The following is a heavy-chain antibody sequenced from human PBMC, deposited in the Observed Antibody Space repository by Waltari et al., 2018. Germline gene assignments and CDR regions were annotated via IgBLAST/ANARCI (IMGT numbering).Heavy chain of an antibody. Sequence: QLQVQESGSGLVKPSQTLSLTCAVSGDSISSVPYAWSWIRQRPGKGLEWIGYIAHSGNLYYNPSLKSRVTMAVDRSKKQFSLELSSVTAADTAVYYCAVSGIYPGSHYWGQGTLVTVSS. D-gene: IGHD1-26*01. CDR2: IAHSGNL. V-gene: IGHV4-30-2*01. CDR1: GDSISSVPYA. CDR3: AVSGIYPGSHY. J-gene: IGHJ4*02.